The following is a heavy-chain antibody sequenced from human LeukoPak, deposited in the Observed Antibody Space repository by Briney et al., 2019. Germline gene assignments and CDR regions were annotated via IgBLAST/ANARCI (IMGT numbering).Heavy chain of an antibody. Sequence: GASVKVSCKASGYTFTSYAMNWVRQAPGQGLEWMGIINPSGGSTSYAQKFQGRVTMTRNTSISTAYMELSSLRSEDTAVYYCARGRSRNQVKSDYWGQGTLVTVSS. CDR1: GYTFTSYA. D-gene: IGHD1-14*01. CDR3: ARGRSRNQVKSDY. CDR2: INPSGGST. J-gene: IGHJ4*02. V-gene: IGHV1-46*01.